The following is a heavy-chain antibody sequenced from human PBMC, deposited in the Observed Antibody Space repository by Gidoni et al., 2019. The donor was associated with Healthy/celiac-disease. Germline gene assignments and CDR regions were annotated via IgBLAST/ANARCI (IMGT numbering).Heavy chain of an antibody. D-gene: IGHD3-16*01. CDR3: AKDRGGGLGSYPL. J-gene: IGHJ3*01. Sequence: EVQLLESGGGLVQPGGSLRLSCAASGFTFRSYAMSWVRQAPGKGLEWVSAISGSGGSTYYADSVKGRFTISRDNSKNTLYLQMNSLRAEDTAVYYCAKDRGGGLGSYPLWGQGTMVTVSS. CDR1: GFTFRSYA. CDR2: ISGSGGST. V-gene: IGHV3-23*01.